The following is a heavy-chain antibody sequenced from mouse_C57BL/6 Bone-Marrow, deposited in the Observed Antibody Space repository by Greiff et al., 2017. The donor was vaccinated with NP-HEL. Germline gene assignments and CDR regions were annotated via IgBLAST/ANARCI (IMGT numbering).Heavy chain of an antibody. J-gene: IGHJ3*01. V-gene: IGHV1-64*01. CDR3: ARRATMVTTDWFAY. CDR2: IHPNSGST. Sequence: QVQLKESGAELVKPGASVKLSCKASGYTFTSYWMHWVKQRPGQGLEWIGMIHPNSGSTNYNEKFKSKATLTVDKSSSTAYMQLSSLTSEDSAVYYCARRATMVTTDWFAYWGQGTLVTVSA. CDR1: GYTFTSYW. D-gene: IGHD2-2*01.